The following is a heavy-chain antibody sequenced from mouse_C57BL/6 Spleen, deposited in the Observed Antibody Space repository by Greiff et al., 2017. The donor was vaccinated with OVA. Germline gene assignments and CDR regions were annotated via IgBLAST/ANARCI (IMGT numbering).Heavy chain of an antibody. Sequence: SGPELVKPGASVKIPCKASGYTFTDYNMDWVKQSHGKSLEWIGDINPNNGGTIYNQKFKGKATLTVDKSSSTAYMELRSLTSEDTAVYYCARSIYYGNLGAMDYWGQGTSVTVSS. V-gene: IGHV1-18*01. CDR2: INPNNGGT. J-gene: IGHJ4*01. CDR3: ARSIYYGNLGAMDY. CDR1: GYTFTDYN. D-gene: IGHD2-1*01.